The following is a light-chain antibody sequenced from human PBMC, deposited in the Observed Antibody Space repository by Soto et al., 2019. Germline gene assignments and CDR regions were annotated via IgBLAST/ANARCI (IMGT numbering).Light chain of an antibody. Sequence: EIVLTQSPGTLSLSPGERATLSCRTRQSLTRRYLAWYQQKPGQAPRLLIYGASNRATGIPDRFSGSGSGTDFTLTISRLEPEDFAVYYCQQYGPSLPMYTVGQGTKLEIK. J-gene: IGKJ2*01. CDR1: QSLTRRY. CDR3: QQYGPSLPMYT. CDR2: GAS. V-gene: IGKV3-20*01.